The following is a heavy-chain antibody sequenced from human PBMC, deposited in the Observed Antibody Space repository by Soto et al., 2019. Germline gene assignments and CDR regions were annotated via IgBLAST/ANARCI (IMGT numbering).Heavy chain of an antibody. CDR1: GFTFDDYA. Sequence: PGGSLRLSCAASGFTFDDYAMHWVRQAPGKGLEWVSGISWNSGSIGHADSVKGRFTISRDNAKNSLYLQMNSLRAEDTALYYCAKGDSMIVVVTTPQYFDYWGQGTLVTVSS. CDR3: AKGDSMIVVVTTPQYFDY. J-gene: IGHJ4*02. D-gene: IGHD3-22*01. V-gene: IGHV3-9*01. CDR2: ISWNSGSI.